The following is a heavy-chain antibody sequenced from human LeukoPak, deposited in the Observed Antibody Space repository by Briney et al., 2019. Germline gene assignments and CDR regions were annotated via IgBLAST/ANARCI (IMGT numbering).Heavy chain of an antibody. CDR3: ATRETVVADFFDY. CDR2: ISGSAGST. J-gene: IGHJ4*02. V-gene: IGHV3-23*01. D-gene: IGHD2-15*01. CDR1: GFTFSSYA. Sequence: GGSLRLSCAVSGFTFSSYAMSWVRQAPGKGLEGVSAISGSAGSTYYADSVKGRFTISRDNSKNTLSLQMNRLRAEDTAVYYCATRETVVADFFDYWGQGTLVTVSS.